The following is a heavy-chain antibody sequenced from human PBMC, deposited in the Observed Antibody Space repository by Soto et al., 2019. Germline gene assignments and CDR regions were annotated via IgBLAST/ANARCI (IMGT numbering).Heavy chain of an antibody. J-gene: IGHJ6*03. CDR2: VSTPYGNT. Sequence: QVQLVQSGAEVKKPGASVKVSCKASGYTFTSHGINWVRQAPGEGLEWLGWVSTPYGNTNHARKVQGRCTMATGTSPGTATMALRSLGSDDPAVYYRASDPSPDPPGYMDVWGQVTTVTVS. V-gene: IGHV1-18*01. CDR1: GYTFTSHG. CDR3: ASDPSPDPPGYMDV.